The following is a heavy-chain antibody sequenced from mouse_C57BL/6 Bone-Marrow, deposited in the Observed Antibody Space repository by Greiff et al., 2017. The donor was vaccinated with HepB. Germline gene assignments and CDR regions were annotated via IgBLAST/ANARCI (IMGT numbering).Heavy chain of an antibody. CDR3: ATPLKETAQATNWFAY. J-gene: IGHJ3*01. D-gene: IGHD3-2*02. Sequence: QVQLQQSGAELAKPGASVKLSCKASGYTFTSYWMHWVKQRPGQGLEWIGYINPSSGYTKYNQKFKDKATLTEDKSSSTAYMQLSSLTYEDSAVYYCATPLKETAQATNWFAYWGQGTLVTVSA. CDR1: GYTFTSYW. V-gene: IGHV1-7*01. CDR2: INPSSGYT.